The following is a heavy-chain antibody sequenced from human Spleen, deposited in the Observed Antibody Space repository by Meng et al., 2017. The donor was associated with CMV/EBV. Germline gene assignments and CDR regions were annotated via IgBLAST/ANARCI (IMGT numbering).Heavy chain of an antibody. V-gene: IGHV3-43D*04. CDR2: ISWDGGST. CDR1: GFTFDDYA. J-gene: IGHJ4*02. Sequence: EVQLVAAGGVVVQPGGSLRLSCAASGFTFDDYAMHWVRQAPGKGLEWVSLISWDGGSTYYADSVKGRFTISRDNSKNSLYLQMNSLRAEDTALYYCAKEADTAMLFDYWGQGTLVTVSS. CDR3: AKEADTAMLFDY. D-gene: IGHD5-18*01.